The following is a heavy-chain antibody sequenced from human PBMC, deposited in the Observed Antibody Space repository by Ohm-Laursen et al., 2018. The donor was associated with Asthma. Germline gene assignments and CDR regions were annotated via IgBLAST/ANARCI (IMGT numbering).Heavy chain of an antibody. CDR3: ARDLYNYYDSSGYFPHY. V-gene: IGHV3-43D*04. CDR1: GFTFDDYG. J-gene: IGHJ4*02. CDR2: ITWDGGTT. D-gene: IGHD3-22*01. Sequence: GSLRLSCAASGFTFDDYGMHWVRQAPGKGLEWLSLITWDGGTTYYAASVKGRFTISRDNSKNTLYLQMNSLRAEDTAVYYCARDLYNYYDSSGYFPHYWGQGTLVTVSS.